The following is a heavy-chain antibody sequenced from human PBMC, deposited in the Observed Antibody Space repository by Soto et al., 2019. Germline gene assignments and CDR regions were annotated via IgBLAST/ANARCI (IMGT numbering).Heavy chain of an antibody. CDR3: ARQAGSSWFDY. J-gene: IGHJ4*02. CDR2: IYYSGST. CDR1: GGSISSSSYY. D-gene: IGHD6-13*01. Sequence: SETLSLTCTVSGGSISSSSYYWGWIRQPPGKGLEWIGSIYYSGSTYYNPSLKSRVTISVDTSKNQFSLKLSSVTAADTAVYYCARQAGSSWFDYWGQGTLVTVSS. V-gene: IGHV4-39*01.